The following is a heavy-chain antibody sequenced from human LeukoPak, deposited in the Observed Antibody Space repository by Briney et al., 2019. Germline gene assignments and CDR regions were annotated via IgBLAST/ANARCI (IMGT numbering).Heavy chain of an antibody. CDR1: GGSISSYY. J-gene: IGHJ4*02. V-gene: IGHV4-59*01. Sequence: NPSETLSLTCTVSGGSISSYYWSWIRQPPGKGLEWIGYIYYSGSTDYNPFLKSRVTISVDTSKNQFSLKLSSVTAADTAVYYCARAGSMFGVVVFDYWGQGTLVTVSS. D-gene: IGHD3-3*01. CDR2: IYYSGST. CDR3: ARAGSMFGVVVFDY.